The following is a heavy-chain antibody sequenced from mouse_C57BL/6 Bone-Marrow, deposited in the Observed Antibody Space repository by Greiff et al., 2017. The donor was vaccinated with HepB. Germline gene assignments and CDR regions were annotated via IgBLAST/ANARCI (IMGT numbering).Heavy chain of an antibody. J-gene: IGHJ2*01. D-gene: IGHD2-2*01. CDR2: IYPGDGDT. CDR3: ARLGGYDEGYYFDY. Sequence: QVQLKQSGAELVKPGASVKISCKASGYAFSSYWMNWVKQRPGKGLEWIGQIYPGDGDTNYNGKFKGKATLTADKSSSTAYMQLSSLTSEDSAVYFCARLGGYDEGYYFDYWGQGTTLTVSS. CDR1: GYAFSSYW. V-gene: IGHV1-80*01.